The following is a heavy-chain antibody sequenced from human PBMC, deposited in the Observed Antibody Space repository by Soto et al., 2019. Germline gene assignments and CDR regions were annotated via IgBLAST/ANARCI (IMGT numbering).Heavy chain of an antibody. CDR1: GFTFSSYE. J-gene: IGHJ4*02. Sequence: GGSLRLSCAASGFTFSSYEMSWVRQAPGKGLEWVSYISSSGSTIYYADSVEGRFTISRDNAKNSLYLQMNSLRAEDTAVYYCASSGYCGGDCYPYLLDYWGQGTLVTVSS. CDR3: ASSGYCGGDCYPYLLDY. CDR2: ISSSGSTI. V-gene: IGHV3-48*03. D-gene: IGHD2-21*02.